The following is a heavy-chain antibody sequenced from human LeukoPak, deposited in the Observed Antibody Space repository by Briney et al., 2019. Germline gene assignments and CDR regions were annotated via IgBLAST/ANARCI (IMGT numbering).Heavy chain of an antibody. CDR3: ARLEYYDFWSGYFGAFDI. J-gene: IGHJ3*02. Sequence: PSGTLSLTCAVSGGSISSNNWWGWVRQPPGKGLEWIGYIYYSGSTNYNPSLKSRVTISVDTSKNQFSLKLSSVTAADTAVYYCARLEYYDFWSGYFGAFDIWGQGTMVTVSS. V-gene: IGHV4-4*02. CDR2: IYYSGST. CDR1: GGSISSNNW. D-gene: IGHD3-3*01.